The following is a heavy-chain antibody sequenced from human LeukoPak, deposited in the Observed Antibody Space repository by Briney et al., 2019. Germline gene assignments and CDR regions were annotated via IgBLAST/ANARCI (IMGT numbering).Heavy chain of an antibody. CDR2: INHSGST. J-gene: IGHJ4*02. Sequence: PSETLSLTCAVYGGSFSGYYWNWIRQPPGKGLVWIGEINHSGSTNYNPSLKSRVTISVDTSKNQFSLKLSSVTAADTAVYYCARDGSGLDYWGQGTLVTVSS. CDR3: ARDGSGLDY. CDR1: GGSFSGYY. V-gene: IGHV4-34*01. D-gene: IGHD3-3*01.